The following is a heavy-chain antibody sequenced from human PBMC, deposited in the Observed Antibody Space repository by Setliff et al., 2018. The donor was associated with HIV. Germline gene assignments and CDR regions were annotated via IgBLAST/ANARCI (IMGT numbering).Heavy chain of an antibody. V-gene: IGHV4-4*09. Sequence: PSETLSLTCTVSGDSISNYYWSWVRQPPGKGLEWIGYIYTTGSTNYNPSLKSRVTMSVDTSKNQFSLKLYSVTAADTAVYYCARAYFGSGIYYWGQGTLVTVS. CDR1: GDSISNYY. D-gene: IGHD3-10*01. CDR3: ARAYFGSGIYY. CDR2: IYTTGST. J-gene: IGHJ4*02.